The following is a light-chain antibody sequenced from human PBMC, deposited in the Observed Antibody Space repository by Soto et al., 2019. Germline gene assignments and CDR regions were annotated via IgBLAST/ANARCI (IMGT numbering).Light chain of an antibody. J-gene: IGKJ5*01. CDR3: QQGDSFPIT. V-gene: IGKV1-12*01. CDR1: QGINSW. CDR2: AAS. Sequence: DIQMTQSPSSVSASVGDRVTITCRASQGINSWLAWYQQKPGKAPKLLIYAASSLQSGVPSRFSGSSSGTDFTLPISSLQPEDFATYYCQQGDSFPITFGQGTRLEIK.